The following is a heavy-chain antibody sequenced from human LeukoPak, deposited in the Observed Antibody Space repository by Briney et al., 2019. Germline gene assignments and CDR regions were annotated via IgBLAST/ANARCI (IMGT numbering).Heavy chain of an antibody. D-gene: IGHD6-19*01. Sequence: ASVKVSCKASGYTFTGYYMHWVRQAPGQGLEWMGRINHNSGGTNYAQKFQGRVTMTRDTSISTAYMELSRLRSDDTAVYYCARDSGSGWSSEDYWGQGTLVTVSS. J-gene: IGHJ4*02. CDR1: GYTFTGYY. V-gene: IGHV1-2*06. CDR3: ARDSGSGWSSEDY. CDR2: INHNSGGT.